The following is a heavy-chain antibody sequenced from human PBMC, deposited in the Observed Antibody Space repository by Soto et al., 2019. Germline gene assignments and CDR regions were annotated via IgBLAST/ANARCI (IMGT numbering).Heavy chain of an antibody. CDR3: VSQRTSVLTQAYFDY. Sequence: QLQLQESGPGLVKPSETLSLTCTVSGGSVSNSNYYWGWIRQSPGKGLEWIGSVYYRGRSYSKSSVKSRVTMSVDTCENQFSLSLNSVTASDAAVYYCVSQRTSVLTQAYFDYWGPGALVTVSS. CDR2: VYYRGRS. D-gene: IGHD2-8*01. CDR1: GGSVSNSNYY. V-gene: IGHV4-39*01. J-gene: IGHJ4*02.